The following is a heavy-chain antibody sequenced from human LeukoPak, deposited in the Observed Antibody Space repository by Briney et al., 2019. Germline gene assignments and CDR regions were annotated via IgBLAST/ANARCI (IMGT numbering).Heavy chain of an antibody. Sequence: GGSLKLSCAASGFTFSSYSMNWVRQAPGKGLEWVSSISSSSSYIYYADSVKGRFTISRDNAKNSLYLQMNSLRAEDTAVYYCARDLGSSWDETYYYYGMDVWGQGTLVTVSS. J-gene: IGHJ6*02. CDR2: ISSSSSYI. CDR1: GFTFSSYS. CDR3: ARDLGSSWDETYYYYGMDV. V-gene: IGHV3-21*01. D-gene: IGHD6-13*01.